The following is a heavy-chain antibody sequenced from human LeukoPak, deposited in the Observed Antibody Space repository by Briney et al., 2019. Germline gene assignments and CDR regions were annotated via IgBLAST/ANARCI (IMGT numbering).Heavy chain of an antibody. J-gene: IGHJ4*02. CDR3: ATRRRRGMIVVVITLFDY. V-gene: IGHV4-39*01. D-gene: IGHD3-22*01. CDR2: IYYSGSN. CDR1: GGSISSSSYY. Sequence: SETLSLTCTVSGGSISSSSYYWGWIRQPPGKGLEWSGSIYYSGSNYYNPSLKSRVTISVDTSKNQFSLKLSSVTAADTAVYYCATRRRRGMIVVVITLFDYWGQGTLVTVSS.